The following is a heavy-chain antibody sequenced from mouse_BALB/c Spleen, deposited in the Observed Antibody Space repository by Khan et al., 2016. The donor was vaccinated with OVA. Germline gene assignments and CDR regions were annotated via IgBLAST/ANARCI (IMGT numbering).Heavy chain of an antibody. V-gene: IGHV1-81*01. J-gene: IGHJ2*01. CDR1: GYTFTDYI. CDR2: IYTGSGTT. CDR3: ARFETTVADY. D-gene: IGHD1-1*01. Sequence: QVQLQQSGPELVKPGASVKMSCKASGYTFTDYIMSWVKQRTGQGLEWIGEIYTGSGTTHYNENFKGKATLTADKSSNTAYMQLNSLTSADSAIYVCARFETTVADYWGQGTTLTVSS.